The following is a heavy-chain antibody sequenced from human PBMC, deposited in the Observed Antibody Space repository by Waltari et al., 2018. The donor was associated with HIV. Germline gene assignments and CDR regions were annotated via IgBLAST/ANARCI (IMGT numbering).Heavy chain of an antibody. CDR1: GFTFSPYW. J-gene: IGHJ6*03. V-gene: IGHV3-74*01. CDR3: ARDTNYHMDV. Sequence: EVQLVESGGVLVQPGGSLRLSCAASGFTFSPYWIHWVRQAPGKVRVLVSRTNGEGSITTYADSVKGRFTASRDNAKNTVYLQMNSLRAEDTAVYFCARDTNYHMDVWGKGTTVTVSS. D-gene: IGHD1-7*01. CDR2: TNGEGSIT.